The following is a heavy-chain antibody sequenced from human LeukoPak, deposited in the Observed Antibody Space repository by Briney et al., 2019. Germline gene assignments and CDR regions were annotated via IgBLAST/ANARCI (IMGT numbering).Heavy chain of an antibody. CDR1: GGSISSYY. CDR2: IYYSGST. Sequence: SETLSLTCTVSGGSISSYYWSWIRQPPGKGLEWIGYIYYSGSTNYNPSLKSRVTISADTSKNQFSLKLSSVTAAGTAVYYCAGFRRNYDILTGYYISYYMDVWGKGTTVTVFS. D-gene: IGHD3-9*01. CDR3: AGFRRNYDILTGYYISYYMDV. J-gene: IGHJ6*03. V-gene: IGHV4-59*01.